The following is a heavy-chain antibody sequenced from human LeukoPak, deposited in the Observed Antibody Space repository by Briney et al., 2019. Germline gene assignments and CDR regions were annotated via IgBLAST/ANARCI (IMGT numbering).Heavy chain of an antibody. Sequence: GGSLRLSCAASGFTFSSYGMSWVRQAPGKGLEWVSAISGSGGSTYYADSVKGRFTISRDNAKNSLYLQMNSLRAEDTAVYYCARDWDAFDIWGQGTMVTVSS. J-gene: IGHJ3*02. CDR2: ISGSGGST. CDR1: GFTFSSYG. D-gene: IGHD1-26*01. V-gene: IGHV3-23*01. CDR3: ARDWDAFDI.